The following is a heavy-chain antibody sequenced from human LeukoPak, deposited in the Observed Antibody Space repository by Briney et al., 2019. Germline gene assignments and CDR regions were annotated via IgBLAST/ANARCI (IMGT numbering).Heavy chain of an antibody. CDR2: ISGSGGST. CDR3: AKDYLYYYDSSGYYSGY. CDR1: GFTFGSYA. Sequence: GGSLRLSCAASGFTFGSYAMSWVRQAPGKGLEWVSAISGSGGSTYYADSVKGRFTISRDNSKNTLYLQMNSLRAEDTAVYYCAKDYLYYYDSSGYYSGYWGQGTLVTVSS. D-gene: IGHD3-22*01. J-gene: IGHJ4*02. V-gene: IGHV3-23*01.